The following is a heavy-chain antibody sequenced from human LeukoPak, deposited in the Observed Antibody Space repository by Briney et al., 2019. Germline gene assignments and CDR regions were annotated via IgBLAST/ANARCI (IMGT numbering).Heavy chain of an antibody. D-gene: IGHD5-12*01. Sequence: PSETLSLTCTVSGGSISSSSYYWGWIRQPPGKGLEWTGTIYYSGSTYYNPSLKSRVTISVDTSKNQFSLKLSSVTAADTAVYYCARRAWLRSWYYFDYWGQGTLVTVSS. CDR3: ARRAWLRSWYYFDY. CDR1: GGSISSSSYY. CDR2: IYYSGST. J-gene: IGHJ4*02. V-gene: IGHV4-39*01.